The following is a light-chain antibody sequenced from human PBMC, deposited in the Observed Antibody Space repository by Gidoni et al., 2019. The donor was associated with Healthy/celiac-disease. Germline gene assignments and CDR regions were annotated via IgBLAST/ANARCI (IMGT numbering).Light chain of an antibody. Sequence: DILMTQSPDSLSVSLCERATITCKSSQSVFYSSNNKNYLAWYQQKPGQPPKLLIYWASTRESGVPDRFSGSGSGTDFTLTISSLQAEDVAVYYCQQYYSTPQTFGQGTKVEIK. CDR3: QQYYSTPQT. CDR2: WAS. CDR1: QSVFYSSNNKNY. V-gene: IGKV4-1*01. J-gene: IGKJ1*01.